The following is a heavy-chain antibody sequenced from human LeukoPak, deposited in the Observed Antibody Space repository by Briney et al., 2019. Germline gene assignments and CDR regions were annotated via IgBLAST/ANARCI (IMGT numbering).Heavy chain of an antibody. CDR3: ARQGAEWSHPFEFDY. D-gene: IGHD3-3*01. Sequence: ASVKVSCKASGYTFTGYYMHWVRQAPGQGLEWMGWINPNSGGTNYAQKFQGWVTMTRVTSISTAYMELSRLRSDDTAVYYCARQGAEWSHPFEFDYWGQGTLVTVSS. V-gene: IGHV1-2*04. CDR1: GYTFTGYY. CDR2: INPNSGGT. J-gene: IGHJ4*02.